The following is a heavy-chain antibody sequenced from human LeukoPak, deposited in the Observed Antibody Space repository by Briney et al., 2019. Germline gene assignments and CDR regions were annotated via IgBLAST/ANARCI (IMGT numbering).Heavy chain of an antibody. CDR3: ASTHHVWGPYGL. J-gene: IGHJ3*01. CDR2: IYYSGHT. D-gene: IGHD3-16*01. Sequence: SSETLSLTCTVSGGSISISSDYWGWIRQPPGKGLEWIANIYYSGHTYYNPSLKSRLTISVDTSKNQFSLKLSSVTAADTAVYYCASTHHVWGPYGLWGQGTMVTVSS. CDR1: GGSISISSDY. V-gene: IGHV4-39*01.